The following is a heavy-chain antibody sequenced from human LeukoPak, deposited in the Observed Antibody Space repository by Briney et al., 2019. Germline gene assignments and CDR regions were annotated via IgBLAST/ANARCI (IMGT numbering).Heavy chain of an antibody. CDR3: ARDGARYYYDSSGFADY. V-gene: IGHV1-3*01. Sequence: ASVKVSCKASGYTFTSYVIHWVRQAPGQRLEWMGWINAGNGNTKYSQEFQDRVTITRDTSASTAYMELRSLRSDDTAVYYCARDGARYYYDSSGFADYWGQGTLVTVSS. CDR2: INAGNGNT. J-gene: IGHJ4*02. D-gene: IGHD3-22*01. CDR1: GYTFTSYV.